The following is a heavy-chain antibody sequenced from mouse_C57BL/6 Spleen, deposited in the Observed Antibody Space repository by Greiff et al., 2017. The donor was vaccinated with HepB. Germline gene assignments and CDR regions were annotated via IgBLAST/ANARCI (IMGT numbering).Heavy chain of an antibody. CDR1: GYTFTDYE. V-gene: IGHV1-15*01. D-gene: IGHD2-3*01. CDR3: TRAYDGYDGDYYAMDY. CDR2: IDPETGGT. J-gene: IGHJ4*01. Sequence: VQLQQSGAELVRPGASVTLSCKASGYTFTDYEMHWVKQTPVHGLEWIGAIDPETGGTAYNQKFKGKAILTADKSSSTAYMELRSLTSEDSAVYYCTRAYDGYDGDYYAMDYWGQGTSVTVSS.